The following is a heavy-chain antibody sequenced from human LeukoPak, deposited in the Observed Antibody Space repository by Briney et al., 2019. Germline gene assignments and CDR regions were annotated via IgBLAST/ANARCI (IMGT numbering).Heavy chain of an antibody. D-gene: IGHD1-26*01. CDR3: ARVKWELLAGPFEY. CDR1: GDSISSGSYY. J-gene: IGHJ4*02. CDR2: LYSSGTT. Sequence: SQTLSLTCTVSGDSISSGSYYWSWIRQPAGKGLEWIGRLYSSGTTNYNPSLKSRVSMSVDTSKNQFSLMLSSVTAADTAVHYCARVKWELLAGPFEYWGQGTLVTVSS. V-gene: IGHV4-61*02.